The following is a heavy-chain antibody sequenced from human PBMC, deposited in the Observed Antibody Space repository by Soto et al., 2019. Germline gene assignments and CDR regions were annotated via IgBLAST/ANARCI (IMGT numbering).Heavy chain of an antibody. D-gene: IGHD6-19*01. CDR2: ISASGATT. J-gene: IGHJ5*02. CDR3: AKETIAGAGQRNYFDA. V-gene: IGHV3-23*01. CDR1: GFTFNNFA. Sequence: GGSLRLSCAVSGFTFNNFAMSWVRQAPGKGLEWVSVISASGATTYYAESVKGRFTSSRDNSKNTLYLQMNSLRAEDTAVYYCAKETIAGAGQRNYFDAWGQGTLVTVSS.